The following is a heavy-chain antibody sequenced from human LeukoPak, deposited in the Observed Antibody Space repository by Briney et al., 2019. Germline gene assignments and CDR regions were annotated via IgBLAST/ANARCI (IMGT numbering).Heavy chain of an antibody. CDR2: IYYRGNT. CDR3: ARIFGTYYFDY. D-gene: IGHD3-3*01. CDR1: GGSISSSSYY. V-gene: IGHV4-39*01. J-gene: IGHJ4*02. Sequence: SETLSLTCTVSGGSISSSSYYWGWIRQPPGKGLEWIGSIYYRGNTYYNPSLKSRVTISVDTSKNQFSLKLSSVTAADTAVYYCARIFGTYYFDYWGQGTLVTVSS.